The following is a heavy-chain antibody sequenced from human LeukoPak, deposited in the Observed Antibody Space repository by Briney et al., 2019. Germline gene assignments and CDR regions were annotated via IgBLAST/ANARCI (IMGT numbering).Heavy chain of an antibody. CDR1: GGSISSGDYY. Sequence: RPSQTLSLTCSVSGGSISSGDYYWSWIRQPPGKGLEWIGYIYYSGSTYYNPSLKSRVTISVDTSKNQFSLKLSSVTAADTAVYYCARETRHKVVPAAPTQVGYDLDFDYWGQGTLVTVSS. V-gene: IGHV4-30-4*01. D-gene: IGHD2-2*01. CDR3: ARETRHKVVPAAPTQVGYDLDFDY. CDR2: IYYSGST. J-gene: IGHJ4*02.